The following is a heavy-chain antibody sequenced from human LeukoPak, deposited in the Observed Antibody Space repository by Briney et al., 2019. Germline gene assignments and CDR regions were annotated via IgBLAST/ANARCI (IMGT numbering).Heavy chain of an antibody. J-gene: IGHJ4*02. Sequence: SETLSLTCAVYGGSFSGYYWSWIRQPLGKGLEWIGEINHSGSTNYNPSLKSRVTISVDTSKNQFSLKLSSVTAADTAVYYCARGNDSSGYYFDYWGQGTLVTVSS. CDR1: GGSFSGYY. CDR2: INHSGST. D-gene: IGHD3-22*01. V-gene: IGHV4-34*01. CDR3: ARGNDSSGYYFDY.